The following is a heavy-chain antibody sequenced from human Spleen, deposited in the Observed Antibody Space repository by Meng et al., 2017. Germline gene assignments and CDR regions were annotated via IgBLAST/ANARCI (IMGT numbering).Heavy chain of an antibody. CDR1: GFTFSNYW. CDR2: IKKDGSEK. V-gene: IGHV3-7*01. J-gene: IGHJ4*02. Sequence: LSLTCAASGFTFSNYWMSWVRQAPGKGLEWVANIKKDGSEKYYVDSVKGRFTISRDNARNSLYLQMNSMRAEDTAVYYCATGSLRHFDWLPDYWGQGTLVTVSS. CDR3: ATGSLRHFDWLPDY. D-gene: IGHD3-9*01.